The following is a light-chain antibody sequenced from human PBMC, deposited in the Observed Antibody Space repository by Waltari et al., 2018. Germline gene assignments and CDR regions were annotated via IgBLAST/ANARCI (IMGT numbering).Light chain of an antibody. CDR2: DAS. V-gene: IGKV3-11*01. CDR3: QQRSNWFT. Sequence: EIVLTQSPATLSLSPGERATLSCRASQSVSSYLAWYQQKPGQAPRLLIYDASNSATVIAARFSGSGSGTDFTLIISSLEPEDFAVYYCQQRSNWFTFGGGTKVEIK. CDR1: QSVSSY. J-gene: IGKJ4*01.